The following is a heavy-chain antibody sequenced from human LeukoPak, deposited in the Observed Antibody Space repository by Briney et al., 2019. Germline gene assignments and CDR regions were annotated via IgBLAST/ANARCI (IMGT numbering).Heavy chain of an antibody. V-gene: IGHV3-74*01. CDR1: GFTFSSYW. D-gene: IGHD6-13*01. Sequence: GGSLRLSCAASGFTFSSYWMHWVRQAPGKGLVWVSRINSDGSSTGYADSVKGRFTISRDNAKNTLYLQMNSLRAEDTAVYYCAKQGGIAAAGTGPFHYWGQGTLVTVSS. CDR2: INSDGSST. J-gene: IGHJ4*02. CDR3: AKQGGIAAAGTGPFHY.